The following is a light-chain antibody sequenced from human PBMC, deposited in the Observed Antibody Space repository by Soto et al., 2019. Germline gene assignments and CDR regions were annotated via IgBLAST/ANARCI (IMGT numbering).Light chain of an antibody. J-gene: IGLJ1*01. CDR3: SSYTSSSTLFV. CDR1: SSDVGGYNY. V-gene: IGLV2-14*01. CDR2: DVS. Sequence: QSVVTQPASESGSPGQSITISCTGTSSDVGGYNYVSWYQQHPGKAPKLMIYDVSNRPSGVSNRFSGSKSGNTASLTISGLQAEDEADYYCSSYTSSSTLFVFGTGTKVTVL.